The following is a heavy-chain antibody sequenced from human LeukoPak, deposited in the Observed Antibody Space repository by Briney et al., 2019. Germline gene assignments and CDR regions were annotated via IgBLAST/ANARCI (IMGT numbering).Heavy chain of an antibody. V-gene: IGHV4-59*01. D-gene: IGHD5-18*01. CDR3: ARDYSYGYADY. Sequence: SETPSLACTVSGGSISSYSWSWIRQFPGKGLEWIGYIYYSGSTNYNPSLKSRVTISVDTSKNQFSLKLSSVTAADTAVYYCARDYSYGYADYWGQGTLVTVSS. CDR2: IYYSGST. CDR1: GGSISSYS. J-gene: IGHJ4*02.